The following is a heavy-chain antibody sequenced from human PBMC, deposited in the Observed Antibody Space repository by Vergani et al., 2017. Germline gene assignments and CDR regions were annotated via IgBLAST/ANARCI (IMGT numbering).Heavy chain of an antibody. V-gene: IGHV3-7*01. CDR2: IKQDGSEK. CDR1: GFTFSSYW. J-gene: IGHJ2*01. Sequence: EVLLVESGGDLVQPGGSLRLSCEASGFTFSSYWMSWVRQAPGKGLEWVANIKQDGSEKYYVDSVKGRFTISRDNAKNSLYLQMNSLRAEDTAVYYCARVKGDCSSTSCYQANWYFDLWGRGTLVTVSS. CDR3: ARVKGDCSSTSCYQANWYFDL. D-gene: IGHD2-2*01.